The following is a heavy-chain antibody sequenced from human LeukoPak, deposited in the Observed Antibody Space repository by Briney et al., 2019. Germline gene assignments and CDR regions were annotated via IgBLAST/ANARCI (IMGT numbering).Heavy chain of an antibody. Sequence: GGSLRLSCAASGFTVSSNYMSWVRQAPGKGLEWVSVIYSGGSTYYADSVKVRFSISRDNSKNTLYLQMNSLRAEDTAVYYCARGVDYYGSGILDYWGQGTLVTVSS. CDR1: GFTVSSNY. CDR2: IYSGGST. V-gene: IGHV3-66*01. J-gene: IGHJ4*02. CDR3: ARGVDYYGSGILDY. D-gene: IGHD3-10*01.